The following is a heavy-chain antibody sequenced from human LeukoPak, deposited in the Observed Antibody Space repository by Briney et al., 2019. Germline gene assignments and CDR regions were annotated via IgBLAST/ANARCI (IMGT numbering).Heavy chain of an antibody. D-gene: IGHD7-27*01. J-gene: IGHJ4*02. Sequence: PSETLSLACTVSGYSISNGYYWGWIRQPPGKGLEWVGNIYHSGSTYYNPSLKSRVTISVDTSKNQFSLKLSSVTAADTAVYYCARELLSGDPSIGNWGQGTLVTVSS. CDR3: ARELLSGDPSIGN. V-gene: IGHV4-38-2*02. CDR1: GYSISNGYY. CDR2: IYHSGST.